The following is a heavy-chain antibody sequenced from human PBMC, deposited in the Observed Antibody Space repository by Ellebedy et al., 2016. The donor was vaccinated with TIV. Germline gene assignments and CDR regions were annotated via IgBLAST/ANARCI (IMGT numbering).Heavy chain of an antibody. J-gene: IGHJ4*02. CDR3: AKERAYFESNGFSSYFDY. V-gene: IGHV3-30*02. D-gene: IGHD3-22*01. CDR1: GFTFTSYG. CDR2: IRYDGTNK. Sequence: PGGSLRLSCEPSGFTFTSYGIHWVRQAPNKGLEWVAFIRYDGTNKHYADSVKGRFTISRDNSKNTLFLQMNTLRTEDTAVYDCAKERAYFESNGFSSYFDYWGQGTPVTVSS.